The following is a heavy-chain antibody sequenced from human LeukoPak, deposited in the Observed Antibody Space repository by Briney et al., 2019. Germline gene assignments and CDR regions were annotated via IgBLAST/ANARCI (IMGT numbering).Heavy chain of an antibody. J-gene: IGHJ4*02. CDR2: IYYSGST. Sequence: SQTLSLTCTVSGGSISSGGYYWSWIRQHPGRGLEWIGYIYYSGSTYYNPSLKSRVTISVDTSKNQFSLKLGSVTAADTAVYYCASLRYYYDSSGYGVFDYWGQGTLVTVSS. D-gene: IGHD3-22*01. V-gene: IGHV4-31*03. CDR3: ASLRYYYDSSGYGVFDY. CDR1: GGSISSGGYY.